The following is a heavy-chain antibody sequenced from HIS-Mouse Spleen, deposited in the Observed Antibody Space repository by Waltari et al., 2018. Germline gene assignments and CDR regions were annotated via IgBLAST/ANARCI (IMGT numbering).Heavy chain of an antibody. Sequence: EVQLVESGGGLVQPGGSLRLSWAASGFTVSSNYMSWVRQAPGKGLEWVSVIYSGGSTYYADSVKGRFTISRDNSKNTLYLQMNSLRAEDTAVYYCARDATPIVGATGYFDYWGQGTLVTVSS. CDR1: GFTVSSNY. D-gene: IGHD1-26*01. CDR3: ARDATPIVGATGYFDY. CDR2: IYSGGST. V-gene: IGHV3-66*01. J-gene: IGHJ4*02.